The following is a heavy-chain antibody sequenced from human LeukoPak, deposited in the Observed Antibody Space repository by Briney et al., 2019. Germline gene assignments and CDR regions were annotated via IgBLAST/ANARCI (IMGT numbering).Heavy chain of an antibody. CDR2: IKRDGSEK. Sequence: GGSLRLSCAASGFTFGTYWMSWVRQAPGKGPEWVANIKRDGSEKDYVGSVRGRFTISRDNAKNSLYLQMDSLRVEDTAIYYCARGSSGWNADHWGQGTLVTVSS. J-gene: IGHJ5*02. CDR1: GFTFGTYW. D-gene: IGHD6-19*01. CDR3: ARGSSGWNADH. V-gene: IGHV3-7*01.